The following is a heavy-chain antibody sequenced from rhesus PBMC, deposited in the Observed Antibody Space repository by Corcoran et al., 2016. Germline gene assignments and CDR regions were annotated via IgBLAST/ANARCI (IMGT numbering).Heavy chain of an antibody. CDR1: GGSINNDF. D-gene: IGHD1-1-1*01. CDR3: ARGTSRYSWNNRFDV. V-gene: IGHV4-147*01. J-gene: IGHJ5-1*01. CDR2: IYGRSRAP. Sequence: QVQLQESGPGLVKPSETLSLTCAVSGGSINNDFWAWIRQPPGKGPAGIGRIYGRSRAPGHHPPLTTRVSISTVTFKNPFYLNLDSVTAADTAVYYCARGTSRYSWNNRFDVWGAGVLVTVSS.